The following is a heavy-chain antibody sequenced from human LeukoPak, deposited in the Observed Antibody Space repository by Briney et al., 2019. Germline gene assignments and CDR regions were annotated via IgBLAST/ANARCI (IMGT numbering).Heavy chain of an antibody. J-gene: IGHJ6*02. CDR1: GFTFSDYA. CDR3: ARNKAITAFFGMDV. Sequence: QPGGSLRLYCAASGFTFSDYAMHWVRQAPGQGLEWVAVIAYGGTYTQHADSLKGRFTISRDNSRDTLYLHINSLRPEDTALYYCARNKAITAFFGMDVWGQGTTVIVSS. D-gene: IGHD2/OR15-2a*01. CDR2: IAYGGTYT. V-gene: IGHV3-30*03.